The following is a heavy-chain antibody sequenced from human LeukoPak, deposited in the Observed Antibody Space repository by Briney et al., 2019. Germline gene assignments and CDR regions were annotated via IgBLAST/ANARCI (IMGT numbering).Heavy chain of an antibody. J-gene: IGHJ5*02. CDR2: ITSSGGTT. CDR1: GFTFSNCA. V-gene: IGHV3-23*01. Sequence: GGSLRLSFAASGFTFSNCAMYWIRQAPGKGLEWVAAITSSGGTTYYADSVKGRFSISRDNSNNTLYLQMDSLRAEDTAVYYCAKAAYSTWFDPWGQGTLVTVSS. CDR3: AKAAYSTWFDP. D-gene: IGHD2-15*01.